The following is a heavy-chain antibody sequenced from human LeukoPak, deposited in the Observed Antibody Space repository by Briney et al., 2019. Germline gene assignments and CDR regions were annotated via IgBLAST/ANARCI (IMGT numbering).Heavy chain of an antibody. CDR3: ASSKGRWLVLGY. CDR2: IYYSGTT. Sequence: SETLSLTCTVSGGSISSSSYYWGWIRQPPGKGLEWIGSIYYSGTTYYNPSLKSRVAISVDTSKNQFSLKLSSVTAADTAVYYCASSKGRWLVLGYWGQGTLVTVSS. J-gene: IGHJ4*02. D-gene: IGHD6-19*01. CDR1: GGSISSSSYY. V-gene: IGHV4-39*01.